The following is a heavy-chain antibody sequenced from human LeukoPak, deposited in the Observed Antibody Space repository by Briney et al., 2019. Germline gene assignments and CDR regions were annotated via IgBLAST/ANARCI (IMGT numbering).Heavy chain of an antibody. CDR3: ARHGTDYYGSGSYQTPFDY. CDR2: IYPGYSDT. D-gene: IGHD3-10*01. CDR1: GYTFTKHW. Sequence: GESLKISCKGSGYTFTKHWIGWVRQMPGKGLEWMGIIYPGYSDTRYNPSFQGQVTVSVDKSITTAYMQWSSLKASDTAMYYCARHGTDYYGSGSYQTPFDYWGQGTLVTVSS. J-gene: IGHJ4*02. V-gene: IGHV5-51*01.